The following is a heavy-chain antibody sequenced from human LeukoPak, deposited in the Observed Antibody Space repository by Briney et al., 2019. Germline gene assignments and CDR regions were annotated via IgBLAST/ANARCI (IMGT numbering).Heavy chain of an antibody. CDR2: INWNSRNI. Sequence: PGRSLRLSCAASGFTFDDYAMHWVRQAPGKGLEWVSCINWNSRNIGYADSVKGRFTISRDNAKNSLYQQMNSLRAEDTALYYCAKASGGTYYYYMDVWGKGTTVTVSS. V-gene: IGHV3-9*01. D-gene: IGHD3-3*01. CDR1: GFTFDDYA. J-gene: IGHJ6*03. CDR3: AKASGGTYYYYMDV.